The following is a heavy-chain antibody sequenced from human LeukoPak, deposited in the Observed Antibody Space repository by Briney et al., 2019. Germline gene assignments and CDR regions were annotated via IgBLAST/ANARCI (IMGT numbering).Heavy chain of an antibody. CDR2: ISSSGYTI. CDR3: AREDCSSTSCYDPSVSDY. J-gene: IGHJ4*02. CDR1: GFTFSSYW. V-gene: IGHV3-48*04. Sequence: RAGGSLRLSCAASGFTFSSYWMTWVRQAPGKGLEWVSYISSSGYTIYYADSVKGRFTISRDNAKNSLYLQMNSLRAEDTAVYYCAREDCSSTSCYDPSVSDYWGQGTLVTVSS. D-gene: IGHD2-2*01.